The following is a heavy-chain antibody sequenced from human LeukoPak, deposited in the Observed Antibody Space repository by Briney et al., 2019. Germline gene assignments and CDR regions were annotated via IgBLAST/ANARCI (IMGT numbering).Heavy chain of an antibody. CDR2: IYYSGTT. CDR1: GGSISSSSYN. Sequence: SETLSLTCIVSGGSISSSSYNWGWIRQPPGKGLEWIGSIYYSGTTYYNPSLKSRLTISVDTSKNQFSLNLSSVTAADTAVYYCARDHSSGWQDWGQGTLVTVSS. D-gene: IGHD6-19*01. V-gene: IGHV4-39*02. CDR3: ARDHSSGWQD. J-gene: IGHJ4*02.